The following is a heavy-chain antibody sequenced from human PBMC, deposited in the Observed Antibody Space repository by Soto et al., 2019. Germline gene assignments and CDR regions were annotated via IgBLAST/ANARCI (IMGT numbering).Heavy chain of an antibody. CDR3: ARQTFQYYFDY. CDR2: IFHTGST. J-gene: IGHJ4*02. V-gene: IGHV4-59*08. Sequence: SETLSLTCAVYGGSFSGYYWTWIRQPPGKGLEWIGYIFHTGSTNYNPSLKSRVTISGDASKRQFSLKLSSVTAADTAVYYCARQTFQYYFDYWGQGTLVTVSS. CDR1: GGSFSGYY. D-gene: IGHD2-21*01.